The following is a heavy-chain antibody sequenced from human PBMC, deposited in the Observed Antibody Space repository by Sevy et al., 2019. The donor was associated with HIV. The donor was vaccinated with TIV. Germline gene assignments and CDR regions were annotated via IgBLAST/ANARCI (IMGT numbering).Heavy chain of an antibody. Sequence: GESLKISCAASGFTFSANWMNWVRQAPGKGLEWVANIKADGRDKHYVDSVEGRFTISRDNAKNLLFLQMNSLRVEDTAVYYCAHETFGRFESWGQGTLVTVSS. CDR2: IKADGRDK. CDR3: AHETFGRFES. J-gene: IGHJ4*02. D-gene: IGHD3-16*01. CDR1: GFTFSANW. V-gene: IGHV3-7*01.